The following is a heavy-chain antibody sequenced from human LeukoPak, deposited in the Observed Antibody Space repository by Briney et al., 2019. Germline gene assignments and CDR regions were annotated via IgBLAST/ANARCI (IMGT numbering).Heavy chain of an antibody. CDR2: IWYDGSNK. Sequence: GGSLRLSCAASRFTFSSYGMHWVRQAPGKGLEWVAVIWYDGSNKYYADSVKGRFTISRDNSKNTLYLQMNSLRAEDTAVYYCASGTYYYDSSGYYFYYWGQGTLVTVSS. V-gene: IGHV3-33*01. CDR3: ASGTYYYDSSGYYFYY. CDR1: RFTFSSYG. D-gene: IGHD3-22*01. J-gene: IGHJ4*02.